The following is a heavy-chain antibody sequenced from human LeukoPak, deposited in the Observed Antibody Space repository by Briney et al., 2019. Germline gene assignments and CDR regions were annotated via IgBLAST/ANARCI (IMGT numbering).Heavy chain of an antibody. J-gene: IGHJ6*03. CDR3: ARGPRGGYYYYYMDV. CDR2: IYYSGST. Sequence: KTSETLSLTCTVSGGSISSSSYYWGWIRQPPGKGLEWIGSIYYSGSTYYNPSLKSRVTMSVDTSKNQFSLKLSSVTAADTAVYYCARGPRGGYYYYYMDVWGKGTTVTVSS. V-gene: IGHV4-39*07. D-gene: IGHD3-16*01. CDR1: GGSISSSSYY.